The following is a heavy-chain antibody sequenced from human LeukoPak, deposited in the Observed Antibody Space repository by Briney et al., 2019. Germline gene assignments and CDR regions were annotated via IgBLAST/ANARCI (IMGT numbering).Heavy chain of an antibody. CDR3: ARSVTWFGEPNAFDI. J-gene: IGHJ3*02. CDR2: IYSGGST. V-gene: IGHV3-66*01. CDR1: GGSISSSNW. D-gene: IGHD3-10*01. Sequence: ETLSLTCAVSGGSISSSNWWSWVRQPPGKGLEWVSVIYSGGSTYYAHSVRGRFTISRDNSKNTLYLQMNSVRAEDTAVYYCARSVTWFGEPNAFDIWGQGTMVTVSS.